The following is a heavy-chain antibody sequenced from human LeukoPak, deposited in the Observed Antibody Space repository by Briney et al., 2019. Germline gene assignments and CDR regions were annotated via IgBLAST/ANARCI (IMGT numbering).Heavy chain of an antibody. CDR2: ISGSGGST. J-gene: IGHJ5*02. Sequence: GGSLRLSCAASGFTFSSYAMSWVRQAPGKGLEWVSVISGSGGSTYYADSVKGRFTITRDNSMNTLYLQMNSLRAEDTAVYYCAREAVAGTGDWFAPGGQGTLVTVPS. CDR1: GFTFSSYA. D-gene: IGHD6-19*01. CDR3: AREAVAGTGDWFAP. V-gene: IGHV3-23*01.